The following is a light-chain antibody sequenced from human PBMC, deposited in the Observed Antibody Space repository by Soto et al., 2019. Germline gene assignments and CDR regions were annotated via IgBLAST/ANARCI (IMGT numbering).Light chain of an antibody. CDR2: GAS. CDR1: QSISSSY. V-gene: IGKV3-20*01. CDR3: QSYGSSRDT. J-gene: IGKJ2*01. Sequence: EIVLTQSPGTLSLSPGERATLACRASQSISSSYLAWYQQKPGQDPRLLIYGASSSPTVIPDRFSGSESGTDFTITISRLETEDFDVYYCQSYGSSRDTFGQGTKLEIK.